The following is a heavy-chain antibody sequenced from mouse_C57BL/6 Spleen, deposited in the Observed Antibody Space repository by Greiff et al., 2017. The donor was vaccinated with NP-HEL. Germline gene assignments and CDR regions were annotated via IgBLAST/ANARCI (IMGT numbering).Heavy chain of an antibody. V-gene: IGHV5-4*01. J-gene: IGHJ3*01. D-gene: IGHD3-2*01. CDR3: AGVDSSWFAY. CDR1: GFTFSSYA. Sequence: EVHLVESGGGLVKPGGSLKLSCAASGFTFSSYAMSWVRQTPEKRLEWVATISDGGSYTYYPDNVKGRFTISRDNAKNNLYLQMSHLRSEDTAMYYCAGVDSSWFAYWGQGTLVTVSA. CDR2: ISDGGSYT.